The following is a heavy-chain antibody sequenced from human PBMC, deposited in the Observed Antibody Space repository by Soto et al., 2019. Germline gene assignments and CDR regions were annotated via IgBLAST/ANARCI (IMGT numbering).Heavy chain of an antibody. CDR1: GGSISTYY. J-gene: IGHJ5*02. V-gene: IGHV4-59*01. CDR2: VYNRGNT. D-gene: IGHD1-1*01. CDR3: ARDRQHTSGNCFDT. Sequence: PSETLSLTCTVSGGSISTYYWSWIRQPPGKGLEWIGYVYNRGNTKYNPSLKSRVTIWEDMSKNQVSLRLSSVTAADTAIYYCARDRQHTSGNCFDTWGQGTLVTVS.